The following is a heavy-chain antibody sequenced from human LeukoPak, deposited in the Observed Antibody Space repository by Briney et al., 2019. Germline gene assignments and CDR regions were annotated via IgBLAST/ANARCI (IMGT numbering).Heavy chain of an antibody. CDR3: ARGPFDY. J-gene: IGHJ4*02. Sequence: GGSLRLSCGASGFIFGSYGMHWVRQAPGKGLEWVAVIWYDGNKKYYENSVKGRFTISRDNSKNTLYLQMNSLRAEDTAVYYCARGPFDYWGQGTLVTVSS. CDR2: IWYDGNKK. V-gene: IGHV3-33*01. CDR1: GFIFGSYG.